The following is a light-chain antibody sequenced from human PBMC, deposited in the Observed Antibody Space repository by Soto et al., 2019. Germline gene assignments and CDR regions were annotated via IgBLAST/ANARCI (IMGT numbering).Light chain of an antibody. J-gene: IGKJ3*01. CDR1: QSVSSSY. Sequence: EIVLTQSPGTLSLCPGERATLSCRASQSVSSSYLAWYQQKPGQAPRLLIYGASSRATGIPDRFSGSGSGTDFNLTISRLDPEDFAVYYCQQFGSSPLFPFGPGTKVDVK. CDR2: GAS. CDR3: QQFGSSPLFP. V-gene: IGKV3-20*01.